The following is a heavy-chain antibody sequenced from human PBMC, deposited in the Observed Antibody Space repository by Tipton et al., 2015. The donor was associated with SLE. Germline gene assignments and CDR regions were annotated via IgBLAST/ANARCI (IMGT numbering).Heavy chain of an antibody. J-gene: IGHJ4*02. CDR3: ARGGNVWGSYRPFDY. CDR2: MYYSGST. D-gene: IGHD3-16*02. CDR1: GGSISSYS. Sequence: TLSLTCTVSGGSISSYSWSWIRQPPGKGLEWIGYMYYSGSTNYNPSLKSRVTISVDTSKNQFSLKLSSVTAADTAVYYCARGGNVWGSYRPFDYWGQGTLVTVSS. V-gene: IGHV4-59*01.